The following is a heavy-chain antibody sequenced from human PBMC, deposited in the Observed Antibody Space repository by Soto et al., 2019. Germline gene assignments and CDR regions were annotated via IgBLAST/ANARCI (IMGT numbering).Heavy chain of an antibody. CDR2: IYYSGST. CDR1: GGSISSGGYY. D-gene: IGHD1-26*01. Sequence: SETLSLTCTVSGGSISSGGYYWIWIRQHPGKGLEWIGYIYYSGSTYYNPSLKSRVTISVDTSKNQFSLKLSSVTAADSAVYYCARGGGSYDAFDIWGQGTMVTVSS. J-gene: IGHJ3*02. CDR3: ARGGGSYDAFDI. V-gene: IGHV4-31*03.